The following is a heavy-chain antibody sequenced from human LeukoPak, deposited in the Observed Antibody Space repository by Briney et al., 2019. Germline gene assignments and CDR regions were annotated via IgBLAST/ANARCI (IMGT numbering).Heavy chain of an antibody. CDR1: GGSISSGDYY. D-gene: IGHD3-22*01. J-gene: IGHJ3*02. Sequence: SETLSLTCTVSGGSISSGDYYWSWIRQPPGKGLEWIGYIYYSGSTYYNPSLKSRVTISVDTSKNQFALTLSSVTAADTAVYYCARGMTWDSGYPEYDAFDIWGQGTMVTVSS. CDR2: IYYSGST. V-gene: IGHV4-30-4*01. CDR3: ARGMTWDSGYPEYDAFDI.